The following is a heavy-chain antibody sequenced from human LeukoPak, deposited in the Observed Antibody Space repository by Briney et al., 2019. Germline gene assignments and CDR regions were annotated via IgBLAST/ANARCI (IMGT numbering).Heavy chain of an antibody. CDR2: IVPIFTTT. CDR1: GGTFSSYT. V-gene: IGHV1-69*13. D-gene: IGHD1-26*01. CDR3: ARGFYSGSWGDAFDI. J-gene: IGHJ3*02. Sequence: SVKVSCKASGGTFSSYTFIWVRQAPGRGLEWMGAIVPIFTTTNFAQKFQGRVTITADESTRTAYMELNSLRSEDTAVYYCARGFYSGSWGDAFDIWGQGTMVTVSS.